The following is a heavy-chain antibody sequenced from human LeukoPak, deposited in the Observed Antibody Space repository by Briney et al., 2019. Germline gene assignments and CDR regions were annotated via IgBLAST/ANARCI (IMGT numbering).Heavy chain of an antibody. D-gene: IGHD3-9*01. CDR3: AREESDWSSLGYFYHYMDV. J-gene: IGHJ6*03. Sequence: PSETLSLTCTVSGGSISSSSYYWTWIRQPAGKRLEWIGRIYTSGSTNYMPSLKSRVTISVDASKNQFSLKLGSVTAADTAVYYCAREESDWSSLGYFYHYMDVWGKGTTVTISS. CDR2: IYTSGST. CDR1: GGSISSSSYY. V-gene: IGHV4-61*02.